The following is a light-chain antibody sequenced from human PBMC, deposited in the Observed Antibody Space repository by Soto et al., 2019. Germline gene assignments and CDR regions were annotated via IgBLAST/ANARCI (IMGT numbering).Light chain of an antibody. V-gene: IGLV2-8*01. J-gene: IGLJ3*02. CDR3: SSHAGGPRV. CDR2: EVS. CDR1: SSDVGGYKY. Sequence: QSVLTQPPSASGSPGQSVTISCTGTSSDVGGYKYVSWYQQYPGKAPKLMIYEVSKRPSGVPDRFSGSKSGNTASLTVSGLQAEDEADYYCSSHAGGPRVFGGGTKLTVL.